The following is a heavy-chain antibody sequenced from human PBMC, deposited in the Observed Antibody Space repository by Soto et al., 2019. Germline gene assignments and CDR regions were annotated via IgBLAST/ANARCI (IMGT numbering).Heavy chain of an antibody. J-gene: IGHJ4*02. V-gene: IGHV3-23*01. CDR2: ISGSGGST. CDR3: AKGDGAYYDFWSRYYYNY. CDR1: GFTFSSYA. Sequence: EVQLLESGGGLVQPGGSLRLSCAASGFTFSSYAMSWVRQAPGKGLEWVSAISGSGGSTYYADSVKGRFTISRDNSKNTLYLQMNSLRAEDTAVYYCAKGDGAYYDFWSRYYYNYWGQGTLVTVSS. D-gene: IGHD3-3*01.